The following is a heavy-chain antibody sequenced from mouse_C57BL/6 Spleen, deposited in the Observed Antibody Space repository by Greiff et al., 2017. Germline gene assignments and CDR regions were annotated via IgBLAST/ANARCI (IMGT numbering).Heavy chain of an antibody. Sequence: QVQLQQSGAELVRPGASVTLSCKASGYTFTDYEMHWVKQTPVHGLEWIGAIDPETGGTAYNQKFKGKAILTADKSSSTAYMELRSLTSEDSAVYYCTREAIYDGYYGFAYWGQGTLVTGYA. J-gene: IGHJ3*01. D-gene: IGHD2-3*01. CDR2: IDPETGGT. CDR1: GYTFTDYE. CDR3: TREAIYDGYYGFAY. V-gene: IGHV1-15*01.